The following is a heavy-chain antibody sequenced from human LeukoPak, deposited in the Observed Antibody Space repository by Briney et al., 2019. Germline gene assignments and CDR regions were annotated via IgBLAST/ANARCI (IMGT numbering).Heavy chain of an antibody. CDR2: IYPGDSDT. D-gene: IGHD6-6*01. Sequence: GESLQISCKGSGYSFTTYWIGWVRQVPGKGLEWMGTIYPGDSDTTYSPSFQGQVTISADKSINTAYLQWSSLKASDTAMYYCARHYSSSSDFDYWGQGTLVTVSS. J-gene: IGHJ4*02. V-gene: IGHV5-51*01. CDR1: GYSFTTYW. CDR3: ARHYSSSSDFDY.